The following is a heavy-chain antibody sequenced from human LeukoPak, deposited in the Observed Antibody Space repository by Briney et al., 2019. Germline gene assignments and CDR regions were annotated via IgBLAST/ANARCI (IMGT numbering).Heavy chain of an antibody. CDR1: GVSFTGYY. V-gene: IGHV1-2*02. J-gene: IGHJ3*01. CDR2: MYFNSGAT. Sequence: VASVRVSCKASGVSFTGYYVQWLRQAPGQGLEWVGWMYFNSGATRYAPKFQGRVTLTRDTSISTAYMELSSLRTDDTAMYYCAREGSSGQDWYAFDVWGQETLVTVSS. CDR3: AREGSSGQDWYAFDV. D-gene: IGHD5-12*01.